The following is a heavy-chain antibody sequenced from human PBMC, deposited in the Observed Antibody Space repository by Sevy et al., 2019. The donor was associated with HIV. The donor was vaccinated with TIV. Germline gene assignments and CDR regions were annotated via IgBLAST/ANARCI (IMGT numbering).Heavy chain of an antibody. CDR1: GFTFSSYA. CDR2: ISYDGSNK. Sequence: GGSLRLSCAASGFTFSSYAMHWVRQAPGKGLEWVAVISYDGSNKHYADSVKGRFTISRDNSKNTLYLQMNSLRAEDTAVYYCASLELLDAFDIWGQGTMVTVSS. J-gene: IGHJ3*02. CDR3: ASLELLDAFDI. D-gene: IGHD1-26*01. V-gene: IGHV3-30-3*01.